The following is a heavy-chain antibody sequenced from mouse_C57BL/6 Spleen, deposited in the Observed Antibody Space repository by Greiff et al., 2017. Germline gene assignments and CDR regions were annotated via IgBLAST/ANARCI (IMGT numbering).Heavy chain of an antibody. V-gene: IGHV5-9-1*02. D-gene: IGHD1-1*01. CDR2: ISSGGDYI. Sequence: EVKLVESGEGLVKPGGSLKLSCAASGFTFSSYAMSWVRQTPEKRLEWVAYISSGGDYIYYADPVKGRFTIPRDNARNTLYLQMSSLKSEDTAMYYCTRPIPTVVTYYYAMDYWGQGTSVTVSS. CDR3: TRPIPTVVTYYYAMDY. CDR1: GFTFSSYA. J-gene: IGHJ4*01.